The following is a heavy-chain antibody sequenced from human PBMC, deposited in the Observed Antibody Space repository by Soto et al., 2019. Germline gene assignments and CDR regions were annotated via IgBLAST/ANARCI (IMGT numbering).Heavy chain of an antibody. V-gene: IGHV1-18*01. CDR2: ISAYNGNT. J-gene: IGHJ6*02. D-gene: IGHD5-12*01. CDR1: GYTFTSYG. CDR3: ARDLWLRLRGGGMDV. Sequence: QVQLVQSGAEVKKPGASVKVSCKASGYTFTSYGNSWVRQAPGQGLEWMAWISAYNGNTNYAQKLQGRVTMTTDTPTSTAYMEPRSLRSDDTAVYYCARDLWLRLRGGGMDVWGQGTTVTVSS.